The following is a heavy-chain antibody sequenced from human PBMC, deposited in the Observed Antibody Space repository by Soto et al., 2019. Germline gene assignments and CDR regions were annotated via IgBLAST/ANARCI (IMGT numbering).Heavy chain of an antibody. CDR3: ARDDPRRPGIDY. V-gene: IGHV1-18*01. CDR2: ISVYSGNT. CDR1: GYTFTSYG. Sequence: ASVKFSCKPPGYTFTSYGISGVRQAPGQGLEGMGWISVYSGNTNYAQKLQGRVTMTTAPSPSTAYLALRSLRSVDTAVYYCARDDPRRPGIDYWGQGTLVTVS. J-gene: IGHJ4*02.